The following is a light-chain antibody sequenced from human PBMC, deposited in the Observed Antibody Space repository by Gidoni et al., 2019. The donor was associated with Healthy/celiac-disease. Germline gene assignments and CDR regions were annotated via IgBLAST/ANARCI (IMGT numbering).Light chain of an antibody. CDR1: HRNSTS. CDR2: YVF. J-gene: IGKJ2*01. Sequence: EILLTQSPATLSLSLGDRATLACRARHRNSTSLAWYQQKPGQAPRLLIPYVFNRVPGVPPRFSGSGPGTDFSLTISSLVPEDCAVYYCQQFSIWSRTFGQGTKLEIK. CDR3: QQFSIWSRT. V-gene: IGKV3-11*01.